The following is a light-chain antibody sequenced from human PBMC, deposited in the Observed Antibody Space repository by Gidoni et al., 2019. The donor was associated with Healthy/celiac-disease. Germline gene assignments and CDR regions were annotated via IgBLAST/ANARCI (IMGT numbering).Light chain of an antibody. Sequence: DIPLTQSPSSLSSSVGARVTITCRASQSISSYFNWYQQKPGKAPKLLIYAASSLQSGVPSRFSGSGSGTDFTLTISSLQPEDFATYYCQQSYSTPSITFGQGTRLEIK. V-gene: IGKV1-39*01. CDR3: QQSYSTPSIT. CDR1: QSISSY. CDR2: AAS. J-gene: IGKJ5*01.